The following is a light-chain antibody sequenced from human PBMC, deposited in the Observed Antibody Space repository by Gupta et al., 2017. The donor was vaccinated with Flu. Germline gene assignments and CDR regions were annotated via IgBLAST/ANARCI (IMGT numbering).Light chain of an antibody. Sequence: YFDLKKEKRPRRAKLLIYAASTLQSGVPSRFSGSGSGTDFTLTISRLQPEDFATYYCQQSDSSPSTFGQGTKVEIK. V-gene: IGKV1-39*01. CDR3: QQSDSSPST. CDR2: AAS. CDR1: Y. J-gene: IGKJ1*01.